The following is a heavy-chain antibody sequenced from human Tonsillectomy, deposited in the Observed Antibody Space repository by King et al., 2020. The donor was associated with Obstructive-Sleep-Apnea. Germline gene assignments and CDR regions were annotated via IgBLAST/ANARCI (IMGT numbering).Heavy chain of an antibody. D-gene: IGHD6-13*01. V-gene: IGHV3-9*01. CDR2: ISWNSGNI. Sequence: VQLVESGGGLVQPGRSLRLSCAASGFTFDDYAMHWVRQAPGKGLEWVSGISWNSGNIGYADSVKGRFTISRDNAKNSLYLQMNSLGAEDTALYYCAKAGSWYRDAFDIWGQGTMVTVSS. CDR1: GFTFDDYA. J-gene: IGHJ3*02. CDR3: AKAGSWYRDAFDI.